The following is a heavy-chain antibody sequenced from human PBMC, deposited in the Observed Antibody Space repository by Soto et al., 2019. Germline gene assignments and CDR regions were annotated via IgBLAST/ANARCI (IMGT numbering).Heavy chain of an antibody. CDR3: ARAGTYYDFWSGYYPLDY. Sequence: PGGSLRLSCAASVFTFISYWMHWVRQAPGKGLVWVSRINSDGSSTSYADSVKGRFTISRDNAKNTLYLQMNSLRAEDTAVYYCARAGTYYDFWSGYYPLDYWGQGTLVTVSS. D-gene: IGHD3-3*01. CDR2: INSDGSST. J-gene: IGHJ4*02. CDR1: VFTFISYW. V-gene: IGHV3-74*01.